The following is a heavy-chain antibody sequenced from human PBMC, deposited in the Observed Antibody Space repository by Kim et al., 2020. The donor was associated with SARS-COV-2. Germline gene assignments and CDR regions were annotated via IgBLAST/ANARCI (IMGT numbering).Heavy chain of an antibody. D-gene: IGHD4-4*01. J-gene: IGHJ4*02. V-gene: IGHV3-48*03. Sequence: GGSLRRSCVASGFTFSSYEMNWVRQAPGKGLEWVSYIIGSGTTIYYADSVRGRFTISRDNDKNSLYLQMNSLRAEDTAVYYCARGPNYSPFDYWGQGTLV. CDR3: ARGPNYSPFDY. CDR2: IIGSGTTI. CDR1: GFTFSSYE.